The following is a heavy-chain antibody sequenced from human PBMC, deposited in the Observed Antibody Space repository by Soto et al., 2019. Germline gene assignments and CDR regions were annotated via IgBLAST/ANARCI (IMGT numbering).Heavy chain of an antibody. V-gene: IGHV1-2*04. Sequence: ASVKVSCKASGYTFTGYYMHWVRQAPGQGLEWMGWINPNSGGTNYAQKFQGWVTMTRDTSISTAYMELSRLRSDDTAVYYCARVGTKRVFDAFDIWGQGTMVTVSS. D-gene: IGHD2-21*02. J-gene: IGHJ3*02. CDR2: INPNSGGT. CDR3: ARVGTKRVFDAFDI. CDR1: GYTFTGYY.